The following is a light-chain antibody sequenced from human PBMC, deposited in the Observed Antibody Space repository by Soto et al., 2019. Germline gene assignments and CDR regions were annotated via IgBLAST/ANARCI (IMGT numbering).Light chain of an antibody. CDR1: SSDVGSYNY. CDR2: EVS. V-gene: IGLV2-8*01. Sequence: LTQPASVSGSPGQSVTISCTGTSSDVGSYNYVSWYQQHPGKAPKLMIYEVSKRPSGVPDRFSGSKSGNTASLTVSGLQAEDEADYYCSSYAGSNNLVFGGGTKLTVL. CDR3: SSYAGSNNLV. J-gene: IGLJ3*02.